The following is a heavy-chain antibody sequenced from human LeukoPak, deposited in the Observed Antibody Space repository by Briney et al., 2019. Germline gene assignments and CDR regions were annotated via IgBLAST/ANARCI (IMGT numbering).Heavy chain of an antibody. J-gene: IGHJ5*02. CDR1: GYTFTGYY. CDR2: NNPNSGDT. CDR3: ARGGSSFLNWFDP. Sequence: ASVKVSCKASGYTFTGYYLHWVRQAPGQGLEWMGWNNPNSGDTNYAQNFQGRVTMTRDTSISTAYMELNWLRSDDTAVYYCARGGSSFLNWFDPWGLGTLVTVSS. D-gene: IGHD2-2*01. V-gene: IGHV1-2*02.